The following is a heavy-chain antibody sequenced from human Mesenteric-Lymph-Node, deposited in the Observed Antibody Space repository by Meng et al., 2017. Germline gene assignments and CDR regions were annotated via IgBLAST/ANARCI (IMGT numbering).Heavy chain of an antibody. V-gene: IGHV4-34*01. J-gene: IGHJ4*02. CDR3: ARGPRTRYGDYVY. Sequence: HVHLQQWGARLLKPSETLTRSCAVYGGSFRDYYWTWIRHPPGKGLEWIGEIDHRGNTKYNPSLKSRVTISLDTSKKQFSLKVSSVTAADTAVYYCARGPRTRYGDYVYWGQGTLVTVSS. CDR1: GGSFRDYY. CDR2: IDHRGNT. D-gene: IGHD4-17*01.